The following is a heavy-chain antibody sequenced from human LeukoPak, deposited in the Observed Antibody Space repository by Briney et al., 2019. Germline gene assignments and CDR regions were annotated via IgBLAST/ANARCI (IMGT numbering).Heavy chain of an antibody. J-gene: IGHJ4*02. V-gene: IGHV1-69*13. CDR3: ARDHLYGSGSYYTFDY. D-gene: IGHD3-10*01. CDR1: GGTFSSYA. Sequence: SVKVSCKASGGTFSSYAISWVRQAPGQGLEWMGGIIPIFGTANYAQKFQGRVTITADESTSTAYMELSSLRSEDTAVYYCARDHLYGSGSYYTFDYWGQGTLVTVSS. CDR2: IIPIFGTA.